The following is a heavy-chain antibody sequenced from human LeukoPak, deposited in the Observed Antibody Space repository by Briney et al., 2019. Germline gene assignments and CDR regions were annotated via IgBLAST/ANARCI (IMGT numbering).Heavy chain of an antibody. Sequence: PSETLSLTCAVYGGSFSGYYWSWIRQPPGKGLEWIGEINHSGSTNYNPSLKSRLTISVDTSKNQFSLKLSSVTAADTAVYYCARQILWFGELCWFDPWGQGTLVTASS. J-gene: IGHJ5*02. D-gene: IGHD3-10*01. CDR1: GGSFSGYY. CDR2: INHSGST. CDR3: ARQILWFGELCWFDP. V-gene: IGHV4-34*01.